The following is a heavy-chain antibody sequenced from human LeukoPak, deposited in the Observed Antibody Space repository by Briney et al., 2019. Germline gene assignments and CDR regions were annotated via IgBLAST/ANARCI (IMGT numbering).Heavy chain of an antibody. V-gene: IGHV3-48*03. Sequence: GGSLRLSCAASGFTFSSYEMNWVRQAPGKGLEWVSYISSSGSTIYYADSVKGRFTISRDNAKNTLYLQMNSLRAEDTAVYYCVREGVPDILTGYQPYYFDYWGRGTLVTVSS. CDR3: VREGVPDILTGYQPYYFDY. CDR2: ISSSGSTI. CDR1: GFTFSSYE. D-gene: IGHD3-9*01. J-gene: IGHJ4*02.